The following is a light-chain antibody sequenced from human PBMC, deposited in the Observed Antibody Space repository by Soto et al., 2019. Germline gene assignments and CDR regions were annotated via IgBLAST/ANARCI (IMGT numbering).Light chain of an antibody. CDR3: QQHASSPT. CDR2: GAS. CDR1: QSVSSSY. V-gene: IGKV3-20*01. Sequence: EIVLTQSAGTLSLSPGERATLSCRASQSVSSSYLAWYQQKPGQAPRLLIYGASSRATGIPDRFSGSGSGTDFTLTISRLEPVDFAGYYCQQHASSPTFGQGIRLEIK. J-gene: IGKJ5*01.